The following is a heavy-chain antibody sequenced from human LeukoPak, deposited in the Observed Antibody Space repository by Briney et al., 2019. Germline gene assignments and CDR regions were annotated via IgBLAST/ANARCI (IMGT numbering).Heavy chain of an antibody. Sequence: PSETLSLTCTVSGGSISSYYWSWIRQPPGKGLEWIGYIYYSGSTNYNPSLKSRVTISVDTSKNQFSLKLSSVTAADTAVYYCARDSGYGAFDIWSQGTMVTVSS. D-gene: IGHD6-13*01. J-gene: IGHJ3*02. CDR1: GGSISSYY. CDR2: IYYSGST. CDR3: ARDSGYGAFDI. V-gene: IGHV4-59*01.